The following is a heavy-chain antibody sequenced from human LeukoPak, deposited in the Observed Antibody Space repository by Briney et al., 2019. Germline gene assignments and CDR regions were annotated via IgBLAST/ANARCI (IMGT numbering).Heavy chain of an antibody. J-gene: IGHJ3*02. CDR2: ISGSGGST. CDR3: AKVSSSSWIGDAFDI. D-gene: IGHD6-13*01. Sequence: PGGSLRLSCAASRFTFSSYSMSWVRQAPGKGLEWVSAISGSGGSTYYAGSVKGRFTISRDNSKNTLYLQMNSLRAEDTAVYYCAKVSSSSWIGDAFDIWGQGTMVTVSS. V-gene: IGHV3-23*01. CDR1: RFTFSSYS.